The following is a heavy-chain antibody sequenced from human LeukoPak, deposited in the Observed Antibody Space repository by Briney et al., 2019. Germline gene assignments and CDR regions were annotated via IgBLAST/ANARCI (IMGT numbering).Heavy chain of an antibody. J-gene: IGHJ4*02. CDR1: GFTFSSYW. V-gene: IGHV3-7*01. CDR2: IKQDESEK. Sequence: GGSLRLSCAASGFTFSSYWMSWVRQAPGKGLEWVANIKQDESEKYYVDSVKGRFTISRDNAKNLLYLQMNSLRAEDTAVYYCARAGEDSRGYYRGFDYWGQGTLVTVSS. CDR3: ARAGEDSRGYYRGFDY. D-gene: IGHD3-22*01.